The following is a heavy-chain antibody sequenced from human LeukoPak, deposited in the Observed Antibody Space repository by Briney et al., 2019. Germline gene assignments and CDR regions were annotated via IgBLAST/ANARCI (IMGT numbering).Heavy chain of an antibody. V-gene: IGHV3-53*01. J-gene: IGHJ5*02. D-gene: IGHD3-10*01. Sequence: GGSLRLSCAASGYTVDSNYMSWVRQAPGKGLEWVSVIYGGGGTHYAEYVKGRVTISRDNFKNTLYLEVNSLRAEDTAVYYCVLMWLGHYPIFWSWGQGTLVTVSS. CDR3: VLMWLGHYPIFWS. CDR1: GYTVDSNY. CDR2: IYGGGGT.